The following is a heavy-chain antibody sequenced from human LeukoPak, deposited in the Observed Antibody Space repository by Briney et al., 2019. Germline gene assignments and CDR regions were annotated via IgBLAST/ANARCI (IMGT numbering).Heavy chain of an antibody. Sequence: SETLSLTCAVYGGSFSGYFWSWIRQPPGKGLEWIGEINHSGSTNYNPSLTSRVTISIDTSKNQFSLKLNSVTAADTAVYYCARARFDYYDSSGYYSYYFDYWGQGTLVTVSS. D-gene: IGHD3-22*01. J-gene: IGHJ4*02. CDR3: ARARFDYYDSSGYYSYYFDY. CDR1: GGSFSGYF. V-gene: IGHV4-34*01. CDR2: INHSGST.